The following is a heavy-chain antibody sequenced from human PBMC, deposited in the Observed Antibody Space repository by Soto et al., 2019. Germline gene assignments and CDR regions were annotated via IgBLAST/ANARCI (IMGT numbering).Heavy chain of an antibody. CDR3: ARCYTLTTSYFLVNAFDI. V-gene: IGHV1-18*01. CDR1: GYTFTSYG. D-gene: IGHD3-16*02. CDR2: ISAYNGNT. J-gene: IGHJ3*02. Sequence: ASVKVSCKASGYTFTSYGISWVRQAPGKGLEWMGWISAYNGNTNYAQKLQGRVTMTTDTSTSTAYMELRSLRSDDTAVYYCARCYTLTTSYFLVNAFDISGQGTMVTVSS.